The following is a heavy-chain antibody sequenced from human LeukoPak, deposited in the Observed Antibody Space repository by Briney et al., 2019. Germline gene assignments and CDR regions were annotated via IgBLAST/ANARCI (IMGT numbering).Heavy chain of an antibody. D-gene: IGHD7-27*01. CDR2: ISSTAYGGTS. CDR1: GFFLGAYA. Sequence: GSVKLSCKASGFFLGAYAMRWVRQAPGQGLEWIGLISSTAYGGTSAYAAPVKGRFTLSRADSKSIVYLHMNSLKNEDTAVYYCATASKANCGLLLGGFDIWGQGTVVTASS. V-gene: IGHV3-49*04. CDR3: ATASKANCGLLLGGFDI. J-gene: IGHJ3*02.